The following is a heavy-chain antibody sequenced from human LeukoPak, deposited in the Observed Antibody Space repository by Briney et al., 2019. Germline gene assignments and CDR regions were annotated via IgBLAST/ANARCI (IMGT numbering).Heavy chain of an antibody. CDR1: GYTFTSYA. V-gene: IGHV7-4-1*02. CDR3: ARDHVKLTSSFHPFDAFDT. CDR2: INTNTGNP. D-gene: IGHD2-2*01. J-gene: IGHJ3*02. Sequence: GASVKVSCKASGYTFTSYAMNWVRQAPGQGLEWMGWINTNTGNPTYAQGFTGRFVFSLDTSVSTAYLQISSLKAEDTAVYYCARDHVKLTSSFHPFDAFDTWGQGTMVTVSS.